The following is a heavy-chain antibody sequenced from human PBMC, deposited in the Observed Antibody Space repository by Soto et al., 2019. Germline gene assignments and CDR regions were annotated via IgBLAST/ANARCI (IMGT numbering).Heavy chain of an antibody. CDR3: ARLGSSSSWFYYYYMEV. V-gene: IGHV1-8*01. D-gene: IGHD6-6*01. CDR1: GYTFTSYD. J-gene: IGHJ6*03. CDR2: MNPNSGNT. Sequence: ASVKVSCKASGYTFTSYDINWVRQDTGQGFEWMGWMNPNSGNTGYAQKFQCRVTMTRNTSISTAYMELSSLRSEDTAVYYCARLGSSSSWFYYYYMEVWGKGTTVTVSS.